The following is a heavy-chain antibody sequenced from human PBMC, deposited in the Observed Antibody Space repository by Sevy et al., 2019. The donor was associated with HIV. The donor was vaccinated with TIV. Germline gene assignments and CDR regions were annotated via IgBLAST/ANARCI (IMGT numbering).Heavy chain of an antibody. V-gene: IGHV3-30*02. CDR2: IRYDGSTK. J-gene: IGHJ3*01. CDR3: AKGLGMVQGALLSDDV. CDR1: GFTFSRYG. D-gene: IGHD3-10*01. Sequence: GGSLRLSCAASGFTFSRYGMHWVRQAPGKGLEWVAFIRYDGSTKYYAESVKGRFITSRDNSKDTVYLQMNSLRGDDTSLYYCAKGLGMVQGALLSDDVWGQGTMVTVSS.